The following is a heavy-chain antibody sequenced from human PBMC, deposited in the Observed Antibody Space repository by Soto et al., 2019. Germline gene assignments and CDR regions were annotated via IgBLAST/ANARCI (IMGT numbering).Heavy chain of an antibody. Sequence: QVQLQESGPGLVKPSQTLSLTCTVSDGSISSGGYYWSWIRQHPGKGLEWIGYIYYSGSTYYNPSLKSRVTILVDPSKTQCPLKLSSVTAAATPVYYCAGALSDLYSGSYGLRYYGMYVWGQWTTVTVSS. CDR3: AGALSDLYSGSYGLRYYGMYV. V-gene: IGHV4-31*03. CDR2: IYYSGST. CDR1: DGSISSGGYY. J-gene: IGHJ6*02. D-gene: IGHD6-6*01.